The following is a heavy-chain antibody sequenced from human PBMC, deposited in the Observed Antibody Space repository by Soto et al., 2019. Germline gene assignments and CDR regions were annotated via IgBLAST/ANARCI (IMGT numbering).Heavy chain of an antibody. V-gene: IGHV4-31*02. CDR3: ARDCSGGSCYGHDAFDI. CDR2: IYYSGST. J-gene: IGHJ3*02. CDR1: GGSISSGGYY. Sequence: TSETLSLTWTVSGGSISSGGYYWSWIRQHPGKGLEWIGYIYYSGSTYYNPSLKSRVTISVDTSKNQFSLKLSSVTAADTAVYYCARDCSGGSCYGHDAFDIWGQGTMVTVSS. D-gene: IGHD2-15*01.